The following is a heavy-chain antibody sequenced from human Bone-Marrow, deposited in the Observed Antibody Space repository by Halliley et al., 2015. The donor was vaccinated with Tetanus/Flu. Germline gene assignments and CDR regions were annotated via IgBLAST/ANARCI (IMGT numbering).Heavy chain of an antibody. CDR3: ARHMIRGVINWHFDL. D-gene: IGHD3-10*01. J-gene: IGHJ2*01. CDR1: GFSLIQYG. Sequence: SLRLSCAASGFSLIQYGMQWVRQAPGKGLEWVAVISYDGSNKFYADSVKGRFTISRDTSKSTLSLQMNSLRAEDTAVYYCARHMIRGVINWHFDLWGPGALVTVS. CDR2: ISYDGSNK. V-gene: IGHV3-30*03.